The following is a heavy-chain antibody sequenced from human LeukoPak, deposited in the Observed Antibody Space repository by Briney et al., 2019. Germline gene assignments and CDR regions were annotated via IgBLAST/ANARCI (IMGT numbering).Heavy chain of an antibody. CDR3: ARGNNYDLSTDCYFFDY. Sequence: ETLSLTCAVYGGSFSGYYWSWIRQPPGKGLEWIGEINHSGSTNYNPSLKSRVTISVDTSKNQFSLRLSSVTAADTAVYYCARGNNYDLSTDCYFFDYWGQGALVTVSS. CDR1: GGSFSGYY. D-gene: IGHD3-9*01. J-gene: IGHJ4*02. V-gene: IGHV4-34*01. CDR2: INHSGST.